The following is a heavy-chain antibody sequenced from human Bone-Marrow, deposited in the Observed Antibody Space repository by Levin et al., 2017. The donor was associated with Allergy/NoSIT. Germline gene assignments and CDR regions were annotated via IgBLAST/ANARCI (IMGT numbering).Heavy chain of an antibody. Sequence: GGSLRLSCAASGFTFSSYGMHWVRQAPGKGLEWVAVISYDGSNKYYADSVKGRFTISRDNSKNTLYLQMNSLRAEDTAVYYCAKDRGVGATSTGPQAADGMDVWGQGTTVTVSS. CDR3: AKDRGVGATSTGPQAADGMDV. D-gene: IGHD1-26*01. CDR1: GFTFSSYG. V-gene: IGHV3-30*18. CDR2: ISYDGSNK. J-gene: IGHJ6*02.